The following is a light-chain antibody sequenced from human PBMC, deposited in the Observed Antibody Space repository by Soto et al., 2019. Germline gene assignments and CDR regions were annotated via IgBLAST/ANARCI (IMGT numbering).Light chain of an antibody. Sequence: QSALTQPRSVSGSPVQSVTISCTGTSIDVGDSDFVSWYQQHPGKAPKLMIYNVYDRPSGISYRFSGSKSGNTASLTISGLQGEDEADYYCSAYTVSRTYVFGTGTKVTVL. CDR3: SAYTVSRTYV. CDR1: SIDVGDSDF. J-gene: IGLJ1*01. V-gene: IGLV2-14*01. CDR2: NVY.